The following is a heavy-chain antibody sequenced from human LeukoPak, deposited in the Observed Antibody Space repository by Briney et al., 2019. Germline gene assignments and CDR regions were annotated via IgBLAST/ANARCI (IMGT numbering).Heavy chain of an antibody. J-gene: IGHJ4*02. CDR2: ISSKAYDGTP. Sequence: GRSLRLFCTVSVFTFAVNSLTWVPHASGKGLEGVTSISSKAYDGTPKYAACVKGKLTVSRDDSKGTAYLHMNSLKIEDTAVYYCARAPNYYYGSGLDYWGQETLVTVSS. V-gene: IGHV3-49*04. CDR1: VFTFAVNS. D-gene: IGHD3-10*01. CDR3: ARAPNYYYGSGLDY.